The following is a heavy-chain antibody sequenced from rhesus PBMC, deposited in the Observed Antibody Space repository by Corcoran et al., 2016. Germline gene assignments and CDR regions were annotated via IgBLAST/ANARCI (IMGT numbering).Heavy chain of an antibody. CDR3: ARVVILQYYFDY. CDR1: GGSISGGYG. D-gene: IGHD3-28*01. V-gene: IGHV4S7*01. J-gene: IGHJ4*01. Sequence: QLQLQESGPGLVKPSETLSLTCAVSGGSISGGYGWSWSRQPPGKGLEWIGHIFGSIGSTYYNPSLKCRVTISTDTSTNLFSLKLSSVTAADAAVYYCARVVILQYYFDYWGQGVLVTVSS. CDR2: IFGSIGST.